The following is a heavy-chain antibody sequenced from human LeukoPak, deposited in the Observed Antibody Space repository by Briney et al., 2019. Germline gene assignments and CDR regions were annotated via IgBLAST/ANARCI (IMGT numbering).Heavy chain of an antibody. Sequence: ASVRVSCKASGYTFTDYYMHWVRQAPGQGLEWRGWINSNSGGPNYAQKFQGRVTMTRDTSISTAYMELRRLTSDDTAIYYCARIITMIGDAFDIWGQGTMVTVSS. CDR1: GYTFTDYY. D-gene: IGHD3-22*01. J-gene: IGHJ3*02. V-gene: IGHV1-2*02. CDR2: INSNSGGP. CDR3: ARIITMIGDAFDI.